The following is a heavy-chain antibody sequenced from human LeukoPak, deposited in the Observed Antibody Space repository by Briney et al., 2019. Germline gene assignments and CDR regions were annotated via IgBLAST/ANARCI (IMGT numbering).Heavy chain of an antibody. CDR1: GESFSGYY. CDR3: ARVPPSGSSVDY. Sequence: SETLSLTCAVYGESFSGYYWSWIRQPPGKGLEWIGEINHSGSTNYNPSLKSRVTISVDTSKNQFSLKLSSVTAADTAVYYFARVPPSGSSVDYWGQGTLVTVSS. V-gene: IGHV4-34*01. J-gene: IGHJ4*02. D-gene: IGHD6-6*01. CDR2: INHSGST.